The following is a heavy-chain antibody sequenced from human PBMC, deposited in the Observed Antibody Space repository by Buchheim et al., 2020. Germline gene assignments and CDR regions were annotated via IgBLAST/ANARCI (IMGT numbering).Heavy chain of an antibody. J-gene: IGHJ5*02. Sequence: QVQLQQWGAGLLKPSETLSLTCAVYGGSFSGYYWSWIRQPPGKGLEWIGEINHSGSTNYNPSLKSRVTISVDKAKNKVSLKLSSVTAADTAVYYCARGSSRRYCSSTSCYGGYWFDPWGQGTL. D-gene: IGHD2-2*01. CDR3: ARGSSRRYCSSTSCYGGYWFDP. CDR1: GGSFSGYY. V-gene: IGHV4-34*01. CDR2: INHSGST.